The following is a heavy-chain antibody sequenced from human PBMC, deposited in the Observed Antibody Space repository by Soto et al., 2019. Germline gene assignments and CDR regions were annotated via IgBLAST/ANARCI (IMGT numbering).Heavy chain of an antibody. V-gene: IGHV6-1*01. Sequence: PSQTVSLTCAISGDSVSGNSAAWNWIRQSPSRDLEWLGRTYYRSRWYNDYAVSVKSRITVTPDTSKNQVSLHLNSVTPQDTAVYYCAGGVPYYVSSDSYLDYWGQGALVTVSS. D-gene: IGHD3-3*01. J-gene: IGHJ4*03. CDR1: GDSVSGNSAA. CDR2: TYYRSRWYN. CDR3: AGGVPYYVSSDSYLDY.